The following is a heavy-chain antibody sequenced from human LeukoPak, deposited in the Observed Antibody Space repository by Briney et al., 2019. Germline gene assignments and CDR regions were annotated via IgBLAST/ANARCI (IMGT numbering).Heavy chain of an antibody. J-gene: IGHJ6*03. V-gene: IGHV1-69*05. CDR2: IIPIFGTA. CDR1: GGTFSSYA. Sequence: ASVKVSCKASGGTFSSYAISWVRQAPGQGLEWMGGIIPIFGTANYAQKFQGRVTITTDESTSTAYMELSSLRSEDTAVYYCARLEISSDFWSSDYYYMDVWGKGTTVTVSS. D-gene: IGHD3-3*01. CDR3: ARLEISSDFWSSDYYYMDV.